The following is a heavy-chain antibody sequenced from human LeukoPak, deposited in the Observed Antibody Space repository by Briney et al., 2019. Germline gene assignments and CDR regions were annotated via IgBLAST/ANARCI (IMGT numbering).Heavy chain of an antibody. CDR2: ISGSGGST. CDR1: GFTFSSYA. J-gene: IGHJ3*02. CDR3: ARDQSGSYYVHAFDI. D-gene: IGHD1-26*01. V-gene: IGHV3-23*01. Sequence: PGGSLRLSCAASGFTFSSYAMSWVRQAPGKGLEWVSAISGSGGSTYYADSVKGRFTISRDNAKNSLYLQMNSLRAEDTAVYYCARDQSGSYYVHAFDIWGQGTMVTVSS.